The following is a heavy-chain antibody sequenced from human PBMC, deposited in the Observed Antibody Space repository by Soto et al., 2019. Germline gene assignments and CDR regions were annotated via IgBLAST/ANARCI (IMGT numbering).Heavy chain of an antibody. D-gene: IGHD1-26*01. CDR3: AARLLPLDY. J-gene: IGHJ4*02. CDR2: ISYDGSNK. V-gene: IGHV3-30-3*01. Sequence: GSLRLSCAASGFTFSSYAMHWVRQAPGKGLEWVAVISYDGSNKYYADSVKGRFTISRDNSKNTLYLQMISLRAEDTAVYYCAARLLPLDYWGQGTLVTVSS. CDR1: GFTFSSYA.